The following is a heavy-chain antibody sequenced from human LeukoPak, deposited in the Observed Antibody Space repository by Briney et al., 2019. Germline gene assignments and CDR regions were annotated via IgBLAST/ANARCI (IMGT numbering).Heavy chain of an antibody. CDR3: AKNPYEYYFDY. D-gene: IGHD5-12*01. Sequence: ASAKVSCMASGYTLTAYYMHWLRQAPGQGLEWMGWINPSSGDTNYAQKFQGRVTMTRDTSISTAYMELSRLTSDDTAVYYCAKNPYEYYFDYWGQGTLVTVSS. CDR1: GYTLTAYY. CDR2: INPSSGDT. J-gene: IGHJ4*02. V-gene: IGHV1-2*02.